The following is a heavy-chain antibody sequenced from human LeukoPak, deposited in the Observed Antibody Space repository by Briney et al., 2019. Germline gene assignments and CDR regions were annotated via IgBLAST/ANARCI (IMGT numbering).Heavy chain of an antibody. D-gene: IGHD4-17*01. Sequence: GGSLRLSCAASGFTFNKFAMSWVRQAPGKGLEWVSGIIENGGETYYADSVRGRFTISRDNSKNSLYLQMNSLRAEDTAVYYCARAPGSYGDYANDYWGQGTLVTVSS. V-gene: IGHV3-23*01. CDR3: ARAPGSYGDYANDY. CDR2: IIENGGET. J-gene: IGHJ4*02. CDR1: GFTFNKFA.